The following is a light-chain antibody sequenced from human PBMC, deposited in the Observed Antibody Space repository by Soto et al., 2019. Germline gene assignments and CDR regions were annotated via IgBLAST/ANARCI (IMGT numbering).Light chain of an antibody. V-gene: IGLV2-14*01. Sequence: QSVLTQPASVSGSPGQSITISCTGTSSDGGGYNYVSWYQQHPGKAPKLMIYDVSNRPSGVSNRFSGSKSGNTASLTISGLQAEDEADYYCSSYTSSSTRVVFGGGTKLNRP. CDR1: SSDGGGYNY. CDR3: SSYTSSSTRVV. CDR2: DVS. J-gene: IGLJ2*01.